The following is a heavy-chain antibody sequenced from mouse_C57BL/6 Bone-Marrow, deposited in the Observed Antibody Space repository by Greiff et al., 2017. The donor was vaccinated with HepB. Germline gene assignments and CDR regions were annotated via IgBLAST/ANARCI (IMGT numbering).Heavy chain of an antibody. J-gene: IGHJ2*01. CDR3: VRHSYYYYFDY. D-gene: IGHD1-1*01. V-gene: IGHV10-1*01. Sequence: DVQLVESGGGLVQPQGSLKLSCAASGFSFNTYAMNWVRQAPGKGLEWVARIRSKSNNYATYYADSVKDRFTISRDDSESMLYLQMNNLKTEDTAMYYCVRHSYYYYFDYWGQGTTLTVSS. CDR2: IRSKSNNYAT. CDR1: GFSFNTYA.